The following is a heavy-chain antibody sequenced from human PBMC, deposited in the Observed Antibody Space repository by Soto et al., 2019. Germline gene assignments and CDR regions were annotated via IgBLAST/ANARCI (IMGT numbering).Heavy chain of an antibody. CDR2: ITGSGGST. J-gene: IGHJ4*02. D-gene: IGHD4-17*01. V-gene: IGHV3-23*01. CDR1: GFTFSTYA. Sequence: PGGSLRLSCAASGFTFSTYAMTWVRQAPGKGLEWVSAITGSGGSTSHADSVRGRFTISRDNSKNTLYLQMNSLRAEDTAIYYCAKDYGRADYDDYVLDYWGQGTLVTVSS. CDR3: AKDYGRADYDDYVLDY.